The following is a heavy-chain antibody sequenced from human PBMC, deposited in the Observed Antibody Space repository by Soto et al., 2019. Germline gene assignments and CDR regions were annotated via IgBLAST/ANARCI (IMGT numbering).Heavy chain of an antibody. CDR1: GYTFTSYG. CDR3: ARARSIAVAGTDY. Sequence: ASLKVSCKTSGYTFTSYGISCVRQTPGQGLEWMGWVSAYNVNTNYAQKLQGRVTMTTDTSTSTAYMELRSLRSDDTAVYYCARARSIAVAGTDYWGQGTLVTVSS. CDR2: VSAYNVNT. V-gene: IGHV1-18*01. J-gene: IGHJ4*02. D-gene: IGHD6-19*01.